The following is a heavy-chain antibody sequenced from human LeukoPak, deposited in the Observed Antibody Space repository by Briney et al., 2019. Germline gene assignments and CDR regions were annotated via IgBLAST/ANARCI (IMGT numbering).Heavy chain of an antibody. J-gene: IGHJ4*02. Sequence: GGSLRLSCAVSGLTFSSSWMDWVRQAPGKGLEWVASINPDGNKKYSADSAKGRFTISRDNAENSLYLQMNSLRVGDTAFYYCARDLAYSRLDYWGQGMLVTVSS. CDR3: ARDLAYSRLDY. CDR2: INPDGNKK. V-gene: IGHV3-7*01. CDR1: GLTFSSSW. D-gene: IGHD5-18*01.